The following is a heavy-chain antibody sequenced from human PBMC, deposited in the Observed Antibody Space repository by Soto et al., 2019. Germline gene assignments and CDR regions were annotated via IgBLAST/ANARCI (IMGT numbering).Heavy chain of an antibody. CDR1: SGSIDNVYW. CDR3: ARDGSSGWGRRLHSHSDA. Sequence: SETLSLTCAVSSGSIDNVYWWSWVRQSPGKGLEWIGDTSHGGVTNYNPSLEGRVTISIDTSKIQFYLKLTSVTAADTAVYYCARDGSSGWGRRLHSHSDAGGQGSLVTVS. CDR2: TSHGGVT. D-gene: IGHD6-19*01. V-gene: IGHV4-4*02. J-gene: IGHJ5*02.